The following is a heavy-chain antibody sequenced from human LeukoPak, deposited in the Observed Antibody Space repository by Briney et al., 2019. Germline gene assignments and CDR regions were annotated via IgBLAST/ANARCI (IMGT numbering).Heavy chain of an antibody. CDR1: GFXFSSYG. CDR3: ARGKDYYCSGSPFDY. CDR2: ICYDGSNK. Sequence: GRSLRLSCAASGFXFSSYGIHWVRQAPGKGLEWVALICYDGSNKYYADSVKGRFTISRDNSKNTQYPQMNSLRVEDTAVYYCARGKDYYCSGSPFDYWGQGTLVTVSS. D-gene: IGHD3-10*01. V-gene: IGHV3-33*01. J-gene: IGHJ4*02.